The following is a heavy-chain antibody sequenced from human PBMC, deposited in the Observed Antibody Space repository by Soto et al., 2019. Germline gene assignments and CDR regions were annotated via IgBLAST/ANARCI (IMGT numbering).Heavy chain of an antibody. CDR1: GYTFTGYY. CDR3: ARDPECTNGVCEVLTEEFDP. D-gene: IGHD2-8*01. CDR2: INPNSGGT. V-gene: IGHV1-2*02. J-gene: IGHJ5*02. Sequence: GASVKVSCKASGYTFTGYYMHWVRQAPGQGLEWMGWINPNSGGTNYAQKFQGRVTMTRDTSISTAYMELSRLRSDDTAVYYCARDPECTNGVCEVLTEEFDPRGQGTLVTVSS.